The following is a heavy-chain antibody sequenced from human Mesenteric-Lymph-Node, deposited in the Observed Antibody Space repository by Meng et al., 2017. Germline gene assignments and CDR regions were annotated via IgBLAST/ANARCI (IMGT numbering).Heavy chain of an antibody. CDR3: ARDRKHYGERGWFDP. J-gene: IGHJ5*02. V-gene: IGHV4-30-4*01. CDR1: GGSISSGDYY. CDR2: IYYSGST. Sequence: QVQLQEPGPGLVQPSQTLSLTCTVSGGSISSGDYYWSWIRQPSGKGLEWIGYIYYSGSTYSNASLKSRVTISIDRSKNQFSLKLSSVTAADTAVYYCARDRKHYGERGWFDPWGQGTLVTVSS. D-gene: IGHD4-17*01.